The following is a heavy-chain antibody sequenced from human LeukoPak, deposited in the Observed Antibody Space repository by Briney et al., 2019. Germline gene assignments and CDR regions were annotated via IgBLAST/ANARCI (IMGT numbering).Heavy chain of an antibody. J-gene: IGHJ4*02. D-gene: IGHD2-2*01. CDR1: RYSFTTYW. V-gene: IGHV5-51*01. Sequence: LGESLKISCKASRYSFTTYWIAWVRQMPGKGLEWMGIIYPGDSDTRCSPSFQGQVTISADKSITTAYLQWSSLKASDTAIYYCARTMGTSTSSTLDYWGQGTLVTVSS. CDR3: ARTMGTSTSSTLDY. CDR2: IYPGDSDT.